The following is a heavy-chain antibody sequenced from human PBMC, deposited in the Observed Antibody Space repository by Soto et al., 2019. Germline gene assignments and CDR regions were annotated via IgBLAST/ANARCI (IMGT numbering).Heavy chain of an antibody. CDR3: ARGRGGNYYYYYGMDV. D-gene: IGHD3-10*01. J-gene: IGHJ6*02. Sequence: SLTCAVYGGSFSGYYWSWIRQPPGKGLEWIGEINHSGGTNYNPSLKSRVTISVDTSKNQFSLKLSSVTAADTAVYYCARGRGGNYYYYYGMDVWGQGTTVTVSS. CDR2: INHSGGT. CDR1: GGSFSGYY. V-gene: IGHV4-34*01.